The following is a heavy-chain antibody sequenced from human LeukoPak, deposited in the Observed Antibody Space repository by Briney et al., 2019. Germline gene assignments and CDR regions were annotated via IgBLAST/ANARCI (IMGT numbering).Heavy chain of an antibody. CDR3: AKDQGIAVSVTGEGFDY. D-gene: IGHD6-19*01. CDR2: ISSSSSYI. V-gene: IGHV3-21*01. Sequence: GGSLRLSCAASGFTFSSYSMNWVRQAPGKGLEWVSSISSSSSYIYYADSVKGRFTISRDNAKNSLYLQMNSLRAEDTAVYYCAKDQGIAVSVTGEGFDYWGQGTLVTVSS. J-gene: IGHJ4*02. CDR1: GFTFSSYS.